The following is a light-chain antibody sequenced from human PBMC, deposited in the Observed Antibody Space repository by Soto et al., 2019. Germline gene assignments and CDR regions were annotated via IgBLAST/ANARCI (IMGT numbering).Light chain of an antibody. J-gene: IGLJ2*01. CDR2: GNS. V-gene: IGLV1-40*01. CDR3: QSYDSSLSAV. CDR1: SSNIGAGYD. Sequence: QSVLTQPPSVSGAPGQRVTISCTGSSSNIGAGYDEHWYQQLPGTAPKLLIYGNSNRPSGVPDRFSGSKSGTSASLAITGLQAEDEADYYCQSYDSSLSAVFGGGTKLTVL.